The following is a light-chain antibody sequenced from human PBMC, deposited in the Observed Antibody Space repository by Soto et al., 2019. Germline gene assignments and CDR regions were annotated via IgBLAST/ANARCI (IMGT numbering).Light chain of an antibody. CDR3: QQNKDWPGT. J-gene: IGKJ1*01. CDR2: DAS. Sequence: EIVMTQPPATLSVSPGERVTLSCRASQSISSYLAWYQQKPGQAPRLLIYDASTRAIGVPVRFSGSGSGTEFTLTISSLQSEDFGLYYCQQNKDWPGTFGQGTKVEIK. CDR1: QSISSY. V-gene: IGKV3-15*01.